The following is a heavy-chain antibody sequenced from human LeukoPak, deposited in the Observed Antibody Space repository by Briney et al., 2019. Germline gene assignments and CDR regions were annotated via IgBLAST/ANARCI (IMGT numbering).Heavy chain of an antibody. D-gene: IGHD1-26*01. CDR1: GYTFTGYY. CDR2: INPNSGGT. J-gene: IGHJ4*02. Sequence: ASVKVSCKASGYTFTGYYMHWVRQAPGQGLEWTGWINPNSGGTNYAQKFQGRVTMTRDTSISTAYMKLSRLRSDDTAVYYCARGIVEATTPFYWGQGTLVTVSS. V-gene: IGHV1-2*02. CDR3: ARGIVEATTPFY.